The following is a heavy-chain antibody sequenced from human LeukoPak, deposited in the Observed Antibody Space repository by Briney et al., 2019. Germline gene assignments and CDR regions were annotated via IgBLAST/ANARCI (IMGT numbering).Heavy chain of an antibody. J-gene: IGHJ4*02. Sequence: SVKVSCKASGGTFSSYAISWVRQAPGQGLEWMGGIIPIFGTANYAQKFQGRVTITADESTSTAYMELSSLRSEDTVVYYCASRKIGYCSSTSCHAFDYWGQGTLVTVSS. CDR1: GGTFSSYA. D-gene: IGHD2-2*01. CDR2: IIPIFGTA. V-gene: IGHV1-69*13. CDR3: ASRKIGYCSSTSCHAFDY.